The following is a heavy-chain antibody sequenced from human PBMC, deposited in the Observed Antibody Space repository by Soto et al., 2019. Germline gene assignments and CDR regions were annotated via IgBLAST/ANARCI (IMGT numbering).Heavy chain of an antibody. D-gene: IGHD5-12*01. CDR2: IIPIFGTA. Sequence: QVQLVQSGAEVKKPGSSVKVSCKASGGTFSSYAISWVRQAPGQGLEWMGGIIPIFGTANYAQKFQGRVTITADESPSTAYMELSSLRSEDPAVYYCAREVEMDVDIVAAGYYYYGMDVWGQGTTVTVSS. J-gene: IGHJ6*02. CDR3: AREVEMDVDIVAAGYYYYGMDV. CDR1: GGTFSSYA. V-gene: IGHV1-69*01.